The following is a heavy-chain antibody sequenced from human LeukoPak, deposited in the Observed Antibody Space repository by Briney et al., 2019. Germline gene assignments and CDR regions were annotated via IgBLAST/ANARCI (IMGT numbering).Heavy chain of an antibody. CDR2: IYSSGST. CDR3: ARSDGYGLVGI. CDR1: GVSISSGSNY. J-gene: IGHJ3*02. Sequence: SETLSLTCSVSGVSISSGSNYWGRIRQPPGKTLEWIGSIYSSGSTHYNPSLKSRVIILIDTAKNHFSLNLSSVTAADTAVYYCARSDGYGLVGIWGQGTMVTVSS. D-gene: IGHD3-10*01. V-gene: IGHV4-39*07.